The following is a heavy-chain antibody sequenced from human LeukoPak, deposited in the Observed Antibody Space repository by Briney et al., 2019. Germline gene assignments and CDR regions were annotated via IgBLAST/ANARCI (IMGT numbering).Heavy chain of an antibody. D-gene: IGHD5-24*01. J-gene: IGHJ6*02. CDR2: ISGSDTTI. CDR1: GFTFSSYE. V-gene: IGHV3-48*03. CDR3: ARSRRDNYYYYYGMDV. Sequence: GGSLRLSCAASGFTFSSYEMTWVRQAPGKGLEWVSNISGSDTTIHYADSVKGRFTISRDKARNSLYLQMNSLRAEDTAVYYCARSRRDNYYYYYGMDVWGQGTTVTVSS.